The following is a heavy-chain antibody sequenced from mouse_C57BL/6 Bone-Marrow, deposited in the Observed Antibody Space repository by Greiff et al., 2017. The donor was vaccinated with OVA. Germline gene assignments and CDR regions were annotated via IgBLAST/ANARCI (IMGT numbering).Heavy chain of an antibody. Sequence: QVQLQQPGAELVKPGASVKLSCKASGYTFTSYWMQWVKQRPGQGLEWIGEIDPSDSYTNYTQKFKGKATLTVDTSSSTAYLQLSSLTSEDSAVYYCASLGSRAWFAYWGQGTLVTVSA. J-gene: IGHJ3*01. CDR2: IDPSDSYT. CDR1: GYTFTSYW. CDR3: ASLGSRAWFAY. V-gene: IGHV1-50*01. D-gene: IGHD1-1*01.